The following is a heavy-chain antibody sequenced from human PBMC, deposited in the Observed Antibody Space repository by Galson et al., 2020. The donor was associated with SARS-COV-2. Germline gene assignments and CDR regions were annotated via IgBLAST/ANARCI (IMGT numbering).Heavy chain of an antibody. V-gene: IGHV4-31*03. CDR1: GGSISSGGYY. D-gene: IGHD3-22*01. CDR2: IYYSGST. J-gene: IGHJ3*02. Sequence: SETLSLTCTVSGGSISSGGYYWSWIRQHPGKGLEWIGYIYYSGSTYHNPSLTSRVTISVDTSKNQFSLKLSSVTAADTAVYYCAREWYYASSGYFGEYAFDIWGQGTMVTVSS. CDR3: AREWYYASSGYFGEYAFDI.